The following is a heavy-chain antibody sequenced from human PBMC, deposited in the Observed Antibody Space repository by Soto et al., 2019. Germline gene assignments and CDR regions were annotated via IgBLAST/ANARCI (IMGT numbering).Heavy chain of an antibody. CDR3: ARGHQDKFGEHESAFDP. CDR1: GGTFSSYA. V-gene: IGHV1-69*13. Sequence: ASVKVSCKASGGTFSSYAISWVRQAPGQGLEWMGGIIPIFGTANYAQKFQGRVTITADESTSTAYMELSSLRSEDTAVYYCARGHQDKFGEHESAFDPWGQGTLVTVSS. J-gene: IGHJ5*02. D-gene: IGHD3-10*01. CDR2: IIPIFGTA.